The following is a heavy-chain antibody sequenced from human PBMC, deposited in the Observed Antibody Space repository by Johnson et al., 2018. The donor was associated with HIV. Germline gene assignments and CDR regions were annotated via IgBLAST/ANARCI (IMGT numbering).Heavy chain of an antibody. V-gene: IGHV3-15*01. CDR1: GFTFTNAW. CDR3: VRLEDTTSSAGLGAFDI. CDR2: IKSGTT. D-gene: IGHD6-6*01. Sequence: KPGGSLRLSCAASGFTFTNAWMSWVRQAPGQGLEWVGRIKSGTTDYAVPVKGRFIISRDDSKNTLYLQMKSLKTEDTAVYYCVRLEDTTSSAGLGAFDIWGPGTRVTVSS. J-gene: IGHJ3*02.